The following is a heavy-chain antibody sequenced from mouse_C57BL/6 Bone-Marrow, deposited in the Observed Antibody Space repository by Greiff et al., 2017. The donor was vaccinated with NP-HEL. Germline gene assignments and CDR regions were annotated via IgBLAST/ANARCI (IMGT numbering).Heavy chain of an antibody. CDR1: GYSITSDY. CDR3: ASSITTVVADYAMDY. V-gene: IGHV3-8*01. D-gene: IGHD1-1*01. J-gene: IGHJ4*01. Sequence: EVQVVESGPGLAKPSQTLSLTCSVTGYSITSDYWNWIRKFPGNKLEYMGYISYSGSTYYNLSLKSRISITRDTSKNQYYLQLNSVTTEDTATYYCASSITTVVADYAMDYWGQGTSVTVSS. CDR2: ISYSGST.